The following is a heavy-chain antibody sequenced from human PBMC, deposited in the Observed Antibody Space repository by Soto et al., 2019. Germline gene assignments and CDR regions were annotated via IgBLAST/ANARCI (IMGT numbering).Heavy chain of an antibody. V-gene: IGHV3-7*01. J-gene: IGHJ4*02. D-gene: IGHD1-26*01. CDR2: INEEGTAK. CDR1: GFRYSKSW. Sequence: GGSLRLSCTASGFRYSKSWMTWIRQAPGKGLEWVANINEEGTAKNYVDSVKGRFTISRDNAQNSLFFQMNSLRAEDTAVYYCARDHVFNSFDYWGQGTLVTVSS. CDR3: ARDHVFNSFDY.